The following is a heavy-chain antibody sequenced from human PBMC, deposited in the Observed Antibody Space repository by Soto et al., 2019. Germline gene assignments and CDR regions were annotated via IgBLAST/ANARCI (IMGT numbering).Heavy chain of an antibody. CDR1: GGSISSYY. V-gene: IGHV4-59*01. CDR3: ARRWGTYFDF. CDR2: IYYSGST. J-gene: IGHJ4*02. D-gene: IGHD7-27*01. Sequence: QVQLQESGPGLVKPSETLSLTCTVSGGSISSYYWSWIRQPPGKGLEWIGYIYYSGSTDYDPSLKSRVTISVDTSKNQFSLKLSAVTAVDTAVYYCARRWGTYFDFWGQGTLVTVSS.